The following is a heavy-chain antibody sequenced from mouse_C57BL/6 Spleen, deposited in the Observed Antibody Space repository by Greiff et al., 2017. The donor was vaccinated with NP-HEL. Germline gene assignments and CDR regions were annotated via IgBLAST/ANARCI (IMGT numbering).Heavy chain of an antibody. J-gene: IGHJ3*01. V-gene: IGHV5-12*01. CDR2: ISNGGGST. D-gene: IGHD2-4*01. CDR1: GFTFSDYY. CDR3: AREEGGDYDDAY. Sequence: EVKLVESGGGLVQPGGSLKLSCAASGFTFSDYYMYWVRQTPEKRLEWVAYISNGGGSTYYPDTVKGRFTISRDNAKNTLYLQMSRLKSEDTAMYYCAREEGGDYDDAYWGQGTLVTVSA.